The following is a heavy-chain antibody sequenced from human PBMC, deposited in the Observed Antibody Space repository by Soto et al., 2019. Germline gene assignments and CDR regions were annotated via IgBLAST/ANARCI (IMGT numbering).Heavy chain of an antibody. CDR1: GGSISSYY. J-gene: IGHJ4*02. CDR3: ARDTRYGVLDY. D-gene: IGHD4-17*01. Sequence: LSLTCTVSGGSISSYYWSWIRQPPGKGLEWIGYIYYSGDTNYNPSLKSRVTISVDTSKNQFSLSLSSLTAADTAVYYCARDTRYGVLDYWGQGTLVTVSS. CDR2: IYYSGDT. V-gene: IGHV4-59*01.